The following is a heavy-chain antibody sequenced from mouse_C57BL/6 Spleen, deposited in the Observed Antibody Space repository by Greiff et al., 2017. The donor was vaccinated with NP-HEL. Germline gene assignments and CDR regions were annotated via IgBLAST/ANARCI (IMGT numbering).Heavy chain of an antibody. CDR2: IDPNSGDT. J-gene: IGHJ4*01. V-gene: IGHV1-72*01. CDR1: GYTFTSYW. Sequence: QVQLQQPGAELVKPGASVKLSCKASGYTFTSYWMHWVKQRPGRGLEWIGRIDPNSGDTKYNEKFKSKATLTVDKPSSTAYMQLSSLTSEDSAVYYCATGYGSSYDYAMDYWGQGTSVTVSS. CDR3: ATGYGSSYDYAMDY. D-gene: IGHD1-1*01.